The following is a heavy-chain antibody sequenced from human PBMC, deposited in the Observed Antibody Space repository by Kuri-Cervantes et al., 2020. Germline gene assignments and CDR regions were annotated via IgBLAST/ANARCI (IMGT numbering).Heavy chain of an antibody. CDR2: ISGSGGST. J-gene: IGHJ6*02. CDR1: GFTFSSYA. CDR3: AREREYQGYCSGGSCYPLGYGMDV. D-gene: IGHD2-15*01. Sequence: GGSLRLSCAASGFTFSSYAMSWVRQAPGKGLEWVSAISGSGGSTYYADSVKGRFTISRDNAKNSLYLQMNSLRAEDTAVYYCAREREYQGYCSGGSCYPLGYGMDVWGQGTTVTVSS. V-gene: IGHV3-23*01.